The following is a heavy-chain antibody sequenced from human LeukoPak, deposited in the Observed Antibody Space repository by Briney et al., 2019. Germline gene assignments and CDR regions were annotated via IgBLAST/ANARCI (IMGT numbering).Heavy chain of an antibody. V-gene: IGHV3-64*01. CDR3: ATASGSQYAEYFQH. CDR2: ITSNGGST. Sequence: PGGSLRLSCAASGFXFSRYAIHWVRQAPGKGREYVSAITSNGGSTYYANSVKGRFIISRDNSKNTLYLQLGSLRADDMAMYYCATASGSQYAEYFQHWGQGTLVTVSS. D-gene: IGHD1-26*01. CDR1: GFXFSRYA. J-gene: IGHJ1*01.